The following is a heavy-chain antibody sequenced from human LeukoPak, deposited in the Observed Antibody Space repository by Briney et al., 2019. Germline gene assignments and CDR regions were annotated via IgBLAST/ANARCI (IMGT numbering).Heavy chain of an antibody. CDR3: ARAISPVAYYGMDV. D-gene: IGHD3-3*01. Sequence: ASVKVSCKASGYTFSSYSVHWVRQAPGQGLDWMGIINPSGGSTSYAQKFQGRVIMTRDTSTSTVHMQLSSLRSEDTAVYYCARAISPVAYYGMDVWGQGTTVTVSS. V-gene: IGHV1-46*01. CDR2: INPSGGST. J-gene: IGHJ6*02. CDR1: GYTFSSYS.